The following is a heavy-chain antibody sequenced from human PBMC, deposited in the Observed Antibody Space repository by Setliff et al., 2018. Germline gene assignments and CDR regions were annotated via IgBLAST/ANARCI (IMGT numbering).Heavy chain of an antibody. CDR1: GNRFTNYA. CDR2: INAANGNT. Sequence: PGASVKVSCKASGNRFTNYAFHWVRQAPGQSLEWVGRINAANGNTKYSEKYQARLTITGDTSANTVYMELGSLRSEDTATYYCRATRGPFDRWGQGTKVTVSS. J-gene: IGHJ3*01. CDR3: RATRGPFDR. V-gene: IGHV1-3*01.